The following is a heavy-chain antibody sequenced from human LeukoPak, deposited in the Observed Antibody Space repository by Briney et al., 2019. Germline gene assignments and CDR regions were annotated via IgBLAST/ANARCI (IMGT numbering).Heavy chain of an antibody. CDR2: ISASGGDT. CDR3: AKDAAGPEY. CDR1: GLTFSSYS. J-gene: IGHJ4*02. D-gene: IGHD6-13*01. Sequence: GGSRRLSCVVSGLTFSSYSMSWVRQAPGKGLDWVSGISASGGDTWYPDSVKGRFTISRDNSKNTLFLQMSSLRVEDTAMYYCAKDAAGPEYWGQGTLVTVTS. V-gene: IGHV3-23*01.